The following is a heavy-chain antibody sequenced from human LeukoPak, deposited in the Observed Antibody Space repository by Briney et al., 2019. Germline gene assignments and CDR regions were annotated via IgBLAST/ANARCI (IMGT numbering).Heavy chain of an antibody. D-gene: IGHD5-24*01. Sequence: GGSLRLSCAASGFTFSSYAMSWVRQAPGKGLEWVSAISGSGGSTYYADSVKGRFTISRDNSKNTLYLQMNSLRAEDTAVYYCAKEVEMATLRIGDAFDIWGQGTMVTVSS. CDR2: ISGSGGST. J-gene: IGHJ3*02. CDR3: AKEVEMATLRIGDAFDI. V-gene: IGHV3-23*01. CDR1: GFTFSSYA.